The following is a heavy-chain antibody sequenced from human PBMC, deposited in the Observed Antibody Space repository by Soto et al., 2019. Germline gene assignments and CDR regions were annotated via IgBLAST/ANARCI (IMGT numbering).Heavy chain of an antibody. CDR1: GYTFTSFG. J-gene: IGHJ4*02. D-gene: IGHD7-27*01. CDR2: ISAYNGNT. Sequence: QGQLVQSGAEVKKPGASVKVSCKASGYTFTSFGISWVRQAPGQGLEWMGWISAYNGNTNYAQKVKGRVPMTTDTSTSTPYMERRSLRSDDTAVYYCARDSGNLGNWAYFFDYWGQGTLVTVSS. CDR3: ARDSGNLGNWAYFFDY. V-gene: IGHV1-18*01.